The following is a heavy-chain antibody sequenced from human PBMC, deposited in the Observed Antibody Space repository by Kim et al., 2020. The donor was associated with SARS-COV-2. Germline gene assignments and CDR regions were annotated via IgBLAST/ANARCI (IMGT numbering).Heavy chain of an antibody. V-gene: IGHV4-59*01. D-gene: IGHD6-19*01. J-gene: IGHJ4*02. CDR3: ARDSSGWYVFDY. Sequence: NSNPPLKSRVTISVDTSKNQFSLKLSSVTAADTAVYYCARDSSGWYVFDYWGQGTLVTVSS.